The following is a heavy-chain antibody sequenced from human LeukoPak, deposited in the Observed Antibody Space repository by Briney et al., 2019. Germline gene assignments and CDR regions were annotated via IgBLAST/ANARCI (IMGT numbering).Heavy chain of an antibody. V-gene: IGHV3-74*01. CDR3: AKTYPVREWLREQGFDY. Sequence: GGSLRLSCAASGFTSGFTFRSHWMHWVRQAPGKGLVWVSSINGDGSFTNYAGSVKGRFTISRDNSKNTLYLQMNSLRAEDTAVYYCAKTYPVREWLREQGFDYWGQGTLVTVSS. J-gene: IGHJ4*02. CDR1: GFTSGFTFRSHW. D-gene: IGHD5-12*01. CDR2: INGDGSFT.